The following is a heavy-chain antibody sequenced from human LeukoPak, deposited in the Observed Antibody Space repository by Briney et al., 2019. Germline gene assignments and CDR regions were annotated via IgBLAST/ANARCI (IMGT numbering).Heavy chain of an antibody. Sequence: GGSLRLSCAASGFTFSSYSMNWVRQAPGKGLEWVSSISSSSSYIHYADSVKGRFTISRDNAKNSLYLQMNSLRAEDTAVYYCARRYGDSTSPRGMDVWGKGTTVTVSS. CDR1: GFTFSSYS. D-gene: IGHD4-17*01. V-gene: IGHV3-21*01. J-gene: IGHJ6*04. CDR3: ARRYGDSTSPRGMDV. CDR2: ISSSSSYI.